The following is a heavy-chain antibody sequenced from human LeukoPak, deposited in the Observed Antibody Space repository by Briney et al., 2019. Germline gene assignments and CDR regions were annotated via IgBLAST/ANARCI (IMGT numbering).Heavy chain of an antibody. D-gene: IGHD6-13*01. CDR3: ARDEEKAAGSL. Sequence: ASVKVSCKPSGGTFGSYAISWVRQAPGQGLEWVGGIIPLFGAPLYAQKFRGRVTITADERTSTVYMDLSSLRSDDTAVYYCARDEEKAAGSLWGQGTPVIAAS. CDR2: IIPLFGAP. J-gene: IGHJ4*02. V-gene: IGHV1-69*13. CDR1: GGTFGSYA.